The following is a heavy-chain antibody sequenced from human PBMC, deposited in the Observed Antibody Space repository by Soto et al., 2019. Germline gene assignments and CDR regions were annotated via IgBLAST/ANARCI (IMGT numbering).Heavy chain of an antibody. D-gene: IGHD1-1*01. V-gene: IGHV3-48*02. Sequence: GGSLRLSCAASGFTFDDYAMHWVRQAPGKGLEWISYITSTSSAINYADSVRGRFTISRDNAMRSLFLHMNSLRDEDTAVYYCARDGKGAAYTHGPYYFDYWGQGALVTVSS. J-gene: IGHJ4*02. CDR3: ARDGKGAAYTHGPYYFDY. CDR1: GFTFDDYA. CDR2: ITSTSSAI.